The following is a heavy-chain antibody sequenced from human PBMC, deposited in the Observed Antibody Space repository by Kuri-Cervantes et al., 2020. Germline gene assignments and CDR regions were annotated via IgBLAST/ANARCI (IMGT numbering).Heavy chain of an antibody. D-gene: IGHD6-13*01. CDR2: ISWNSGSI. Sequence: SLKISCLAWGFTFDDYTMHWVRQAPGKGLEWVSGISWNSGSIGYADSVKGRFTISRDNAKSSLYLQMNSLRAEDTAVYYCAKEEGIAAAGIDAFDIWGQGTMVTVSS. CDR3: AKEEGIAAAGIDAFDI. V-gene: IGHV3-9*01. CDR1: GFTFDDYT. J-gene: IGHJ3*02.